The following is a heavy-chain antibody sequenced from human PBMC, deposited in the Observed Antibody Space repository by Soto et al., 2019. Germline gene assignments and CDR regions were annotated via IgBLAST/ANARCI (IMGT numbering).Heavy chain of an antibody. CDR2: IIPIFGTA. J-gene: IGHJ6*02. Sequence: QVQLVQSGAEVKKPGSSVKVSCKASGGTFSSYAISWVRQAPGQGLEWMGGIIPIFGTANYAQKFQGRVQITAGESTSTAYMELSSLRSEDMAVYYCARGSPDGYGMDVWGQGTTVTVSS. CDR1: GGTFSSYA. CDR3: ARGSPDGYGMDV. V-gene: IGHV1-69*12.